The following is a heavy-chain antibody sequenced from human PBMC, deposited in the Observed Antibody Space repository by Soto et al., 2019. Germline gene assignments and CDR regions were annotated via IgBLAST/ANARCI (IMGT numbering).Heavy chain of an antibody. J-gene: IGHJ4*02. V-gene: IGHV4-59*01. D-gene: IGHD2-2*01. CDR1: GGSISSSS. CDR2: IYNNGRT. CDR3: ARARFCTSTSCYHSFDF. Sequence: SETLSLTCTVSGGSISSSSWSWIRQPPGRGLEWIGYIYNNGRTDYNPSLKSRVTISVDTSTNHFSLKLSSVTPADTAVYYCARARFCTSTSCYHSFDFWGQGTLVTVSS.